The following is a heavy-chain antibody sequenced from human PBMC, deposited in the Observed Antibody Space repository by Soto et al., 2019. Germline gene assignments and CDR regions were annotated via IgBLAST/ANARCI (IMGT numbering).Heavy chain of an antibody. CDR3: AIFGGGDDHGGERHYYYYGMDV. V-gene: IGHV1-69*13. CDR1: GGTFSSYA. Sequence: SVKVSCKASGGTFSSYAISWVRQAPGRGLEWMGGIIPIFGTANYAQKFQGRVTITADESTSTAYMELSSLRSEDTAVYYCAIFGGGDDHGGERHYYYYGMDVWGQGTTVTVSS. CDR2: IIPIFGTA. J-gene: IGHJ6*02. D-gene: IGHD5-12*01.